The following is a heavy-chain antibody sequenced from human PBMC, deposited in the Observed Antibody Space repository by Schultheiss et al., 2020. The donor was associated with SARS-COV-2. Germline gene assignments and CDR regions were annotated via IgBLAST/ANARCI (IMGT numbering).Heavy chain of an antibody. CDR1: GGSISSYY. D-gene: IGHD5-18*01. CDR3: ASVDTAMVPPWH. V-gene: IGHV4-59*12. CDR2: IYYSGRT. Sequence: SETLSLTCTVSGGSISSYYWSWIRQHPGKGLEWIGYIYYSGRTFYNPSLKSRVTISVDTSKNQFSLKLSSVTAADTAVYYCASVDTAMVPPWHWGQGTLVTVSS. J-gene: IGHJ4*02.